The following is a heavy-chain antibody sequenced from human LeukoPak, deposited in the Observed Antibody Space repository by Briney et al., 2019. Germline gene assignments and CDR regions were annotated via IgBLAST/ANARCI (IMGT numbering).Heavy chain of an antibody. J-gene: IGHJ6*03. CDR1: GFTLTSNA. CDR2: ISSSSDTI. V-gene: IGHV3-48*04. CDR3: ARGAYYYFLDV. Sequence: GGSLRLSCGASGFTLTSNAMYWVRQAPGRGLEWVSYISSSSDTIYYADSVRGRFTISRDNAKNSLCLQMNSLRAEDTAVYYCARGAYYYFLDVWGKGTTVTVSS.